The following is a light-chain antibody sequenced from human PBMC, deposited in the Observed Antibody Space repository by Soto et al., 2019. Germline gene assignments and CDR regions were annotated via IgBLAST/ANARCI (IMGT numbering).Light chain of an antibody. V-gene: IGKV4-1*01. CDR1: QSISIY. CDR3: QQYHSTRLT. CDR2: WAS. Sequence: DIQMTQSPSSLSASVGDRVTITCRASQSISIYVNWYQQKPGQPPRLLIYWASYREPGVPDRFSGSGSGTDFTLTISSLQAEDVAVYYCQQYHSTRLTFGGGTKVDIK. J-gene: IGKJ4*01.